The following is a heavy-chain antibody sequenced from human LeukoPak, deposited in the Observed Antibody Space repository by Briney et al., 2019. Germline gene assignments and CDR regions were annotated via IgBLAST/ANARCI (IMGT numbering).Heavy chain of an antibody. J-gene: IGHJ5*02. V-gene: IGHV3-23*01. D-gene: IGHD3-22*01. CDR1: GFTFSSYA. Sequence: GGSLRLSCAASGFTFSSYAMSWVRQAPGKGLEWVSAISGSGGSTYYADSVKGRFTISRDNSKNTLYLQMNSLRAEDTAVYYYAREGLDDSSGYYPNWFDPWGQGTLVTVSS. CDR3: AREGLDDSSGYYPNWFDP. CDR2: ISGSGGST.